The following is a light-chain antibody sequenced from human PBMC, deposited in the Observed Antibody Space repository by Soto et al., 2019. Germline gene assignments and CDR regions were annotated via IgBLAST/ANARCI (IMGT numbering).Light chain of an antibody. J-gene: IGKJ4*01. Sequence: EIVLTQSPGTLSLSPGERATLSCRASQSVTSSYLAWYQQKPGQAPRLLIYGASSRATGIPDRFSGSGSGTDFTLTISRLGPEDFAVYNCQQYGSSPLTFGGGTKVEIK. V-gene: IGKV3-20*01. CDR1: QSVTSSY. CDR2: GAS. CDR3: QQYGSSPLT.